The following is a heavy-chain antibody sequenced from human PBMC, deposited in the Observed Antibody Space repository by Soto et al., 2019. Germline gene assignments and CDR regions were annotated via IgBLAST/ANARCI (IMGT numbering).Heavy chain of an antibody. CDR1: GGSLSGYY. Sequence: SETLSLTCAVYGGSLSGYYWSWIRQPPGKGLEWIGEINHRGSTNYNPSLKSRVTISVDTSKNQFSLKLSSVTAADTAVYYCAREWPGSRGSFDYWGQGTLVTVSS. CDR3: AREWPGSRGSFDY. D-gene: IGHD3-22*01. CDR2: INHRGST. J-gene: IGHJ4*02. V-gene: IGHV4-34*01.